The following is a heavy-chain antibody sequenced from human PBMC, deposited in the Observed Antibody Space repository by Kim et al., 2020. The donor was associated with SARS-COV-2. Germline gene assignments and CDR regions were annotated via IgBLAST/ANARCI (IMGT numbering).Heavy chain of an antibody. J-gene: IGHJ4*02. Sequence: GGSLRLSCAASGFTFSDYYMSWIRQAPGKGLEWVSSISISSSYTNYADSVKGRFTISRDNAKNSLYLQMNSLRAEDTAVYYCVRGGDYSSGWYEFDYWGQGTLVTVSS. CDR3: VRGGDYSSGWYEFDY. V-gene: IGHV3-11*05. CDR2: ISISSSYT. CDR1: GFTFSDYY. D-gene: IGHD6-19*01.